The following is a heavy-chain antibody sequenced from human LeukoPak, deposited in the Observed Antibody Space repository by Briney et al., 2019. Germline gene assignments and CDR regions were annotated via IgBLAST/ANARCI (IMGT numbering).Heavy chain of an antibody. D-gene: IGHD2/OR15-2a*01. J-gene: IGHJ4*02. CDR2: ISSSSSYI. V-gene: IGHV3-21*01. CDR1: GFTFSSYS. Sequence: GGSLRLSCAASGFTFSSYSMNWVRQAPGKGLEWVSSISSSSSYIYYADSVKGRFTISRDNAKNSLYLQMNSLRAEDTAVYYCARGVGNFRYYFDYWGQGTLVTVSS. CDR3: ARGVGNFRYYFDY.